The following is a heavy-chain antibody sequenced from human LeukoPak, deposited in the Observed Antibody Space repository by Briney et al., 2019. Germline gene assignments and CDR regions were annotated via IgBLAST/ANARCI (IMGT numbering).Heavy chain of an antibody. V-gene: IGHV1-2*02. D-gene: IGHD6-6*01. CDR3: ASAIEYSSSSALYFDY. Sequence: GASVKVSCKASGYTFTSYDINWVRQAPGQGLEWMGWINPNSGGTNYAQKFQGRVTMTRDTSISTAYMELSRLRSDDTAVYYCASAIEYSSSSALYFDYWGQGTLVTVSS. CDR1: GYTFTSYD. J-gene: IGHJ4*02. CDR2: INPNSGGT.